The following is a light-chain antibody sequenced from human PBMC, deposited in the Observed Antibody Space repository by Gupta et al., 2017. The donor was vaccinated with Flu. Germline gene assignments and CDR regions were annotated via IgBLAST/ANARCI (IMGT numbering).Light chain of an antibody. CDR2: GAS. Sequence: EIVLTQSPATLSVSPGERATLSCRASQSVRSNLAWYQQKPGQAPRLLIYGASTRDTGIPARFSGSGSGTEFTLTISSRQSEDFAVYYGQQYKNWPSLTFGGGTKVEIK. V-gene: IGKV3-15*01. CDR3: QQYKNWPSLT. CDR1: QSVRSN. J-gene: IGKJ4*01.